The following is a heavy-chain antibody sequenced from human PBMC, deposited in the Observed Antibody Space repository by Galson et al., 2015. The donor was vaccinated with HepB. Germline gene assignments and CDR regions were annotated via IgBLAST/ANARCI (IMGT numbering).Heavy chain of an antibody. D-gene: IGHD6-6*01. CDR1: GGIFSSYA. J-gene: IGHJ6*02. CDR2: IITIFGTA. V-gene: IGHV1-69*13. CDR3: ARACGSSSYYYGMDV. Sequence: SVKVSCKASGGIFSSYAISWVRQAPGQGLEWTRAIITIFGTANYAQKFQGRLTITADESTSTAYMELISLRSEDTAVYYCARACGSSSYYYGMDVWGQGTTVTVSS.